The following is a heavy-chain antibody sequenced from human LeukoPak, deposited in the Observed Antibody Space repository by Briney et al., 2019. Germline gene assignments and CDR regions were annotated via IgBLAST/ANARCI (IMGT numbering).Heavy chain of an antibody. Sequence: PGGSLRLSCAASGFTFSNYWMSWVRQAPGKGLEWVANIKQDRSEKYYVDSVKGRFTISRDNAKNSLYLQMNSLRAEDTAVYYCARYTYYYGSGSYFLDYWGQGTLVTVSS. J-gene: IGHJ4*02. V-gene: IGHV3-7*01. D-gene: IGHD3-10*01. CDR1: GFTFSNYW. CDR2: IKQDRSEK. CDR3: ARYTYYYGSGSYFLDY.